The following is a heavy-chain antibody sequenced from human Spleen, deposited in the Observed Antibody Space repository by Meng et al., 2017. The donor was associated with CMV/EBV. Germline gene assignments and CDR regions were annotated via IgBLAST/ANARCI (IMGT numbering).Heavy chain of an antibody. J-gene: IGHJ3*02. CDR3: ARDHYCSSTSCSRGAFDI. CDR2: IYYTGST. Sequence: SETLSLTCTVSGGSVSSHYWNWIRQPPGQGLEWIGHIYYTGSTNYNPSLKSRVSISRDTSKNQFSLKLSAVTAADSALYFCARDHYCSSTSCSRGAFDIWGQGTMVTVSS. V-gene: IGHV4-59*02. CDR1: GGSVSSHY. D-gene: IGHD2-2*01.